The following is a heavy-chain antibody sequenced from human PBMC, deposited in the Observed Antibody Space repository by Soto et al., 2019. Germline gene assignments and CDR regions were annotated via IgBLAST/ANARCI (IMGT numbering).Heavy chain of an antibody. J-gene: IGHJ2*01. CDR3: ARDGSRGDYADWYFDL. Sequence: QVQLQESGPGLVKPSQTLSLTCTVSGGSISSGGYYWSWIRQHPGKGLEWIGYIYHSGSTYYNPSLKRRVTIAVDTSKHQFALKLSSVAAADTAVYYCARDGSRGDYADWYFDLLGRGTLVTVSS. CDR2: IYHSGST. V-gene: IGHV4-31*03. CDR1: GGSISSGGYY. D-gene: IGHD4-17*01.